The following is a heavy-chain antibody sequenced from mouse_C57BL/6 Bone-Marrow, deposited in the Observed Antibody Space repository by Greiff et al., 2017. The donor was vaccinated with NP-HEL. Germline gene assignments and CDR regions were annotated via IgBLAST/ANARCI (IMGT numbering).Heavy chain of an antibody. CDR3: ARVVYYYGSSHLLGRSYYYAMDY. D-gene: IGHD1-1*01. Sequence: ESGPGLVKPSQSLSLTCSVTGYSITSGYYWNWIRQFPGNKLEWMGYISYDGSNNYNPSLKNRISITRDTSKNQFFLKLNSVTTEDTATYYCARVVYYYGSSHLLGRSYYYAMDYWGQGTSVTVSS. CDR1: GYSITSGYY. CDR2: ISYDGSN. V-gene: IGHV3-6*01. J-gene: IGHJ4*01.